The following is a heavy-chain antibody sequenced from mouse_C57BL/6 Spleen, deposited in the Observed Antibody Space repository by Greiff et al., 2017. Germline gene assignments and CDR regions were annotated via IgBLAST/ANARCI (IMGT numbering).Heavy chain of an antibody. Sequence: EVKLVESGGGLVKPGGSLKLSCAASGFTFSDYGMHWVRQAPEKGLEWVAYISSGSSTIYYADTVKGRFTISRDNAKNTLFLQMTSLRSEDTALYFFSRHKYYAMDYWGQGTSVTVSS. CDR3: SRHKYYAMDY. J-gene: IGHJ4*01. D-gene: IGHD6-1*01. CDR1: GFTFSDYG. CDR2: ISSGSSTI. V-gene: IGHV5-17*01.